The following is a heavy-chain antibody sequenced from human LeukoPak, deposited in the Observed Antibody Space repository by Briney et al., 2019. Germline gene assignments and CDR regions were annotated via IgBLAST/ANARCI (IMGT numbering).Heavy chain of an antibody. J-gene: IGHJ6*04. D-gene: IGHD2-2*01. CDR3: ARGSAFIVVVPAATRAMGMDV. Sequence: SETLSLTCAVYGGSFSGYYWSWIRQPPGKGLEWIGEINHSGSTNYNPSLKSRVTISVDTSKNQFSPKLSSVTAADTAVYYCARGSAFIVVVPAATRAMGMDVWGKGTTVTVSS. V-gene: IGHV4-34*01. CDR2: INHSGST. CDR1: GGSFSGYY.